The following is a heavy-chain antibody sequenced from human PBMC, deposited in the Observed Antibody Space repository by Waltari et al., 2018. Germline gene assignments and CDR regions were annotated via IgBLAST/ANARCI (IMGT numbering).Heavy chain of an antibody. J-gene: IGHJ4*02. V-gene: IGHV3-30*02. CDR3: ARGSAEKPFDT. CDR1: GFTFSRHG. D-gene: IGHD3-9*01. Sequence: QVQLAESGGGMVQSGRSLRLSCEASGFTFSRHGLHWVRQAPGKGLEWVSFIRSDGSRRYYAESVKGRFTISRDNSNNILFLDMNSLRDDDTAVYFCARGSAEKPFDTWGQGALVTVSS. CDR2: IRSDGSRR.